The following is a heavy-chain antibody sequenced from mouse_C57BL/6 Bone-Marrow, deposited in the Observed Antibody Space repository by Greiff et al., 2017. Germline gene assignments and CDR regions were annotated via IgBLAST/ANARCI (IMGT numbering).Heavy chain of an antibody. CDR1: GYTFTSYG. V-gene: IGHV1-81*01. D-gene: IGHD1-1*01. Sequence: QVQLKESGAELARPGASVKLSCKASGYTFTSYGISWVKQRTGQGLEWIGEIYPRSGNTYYNEKFKGKATLTADKSSSTAYMELRSLTSEDSAVYFCAITTVVPYAMDYWGQGTSGTVSS. CDR2: IYPRSGNT. CDR3: AITTVVPYAMDY. J-gene: IGHJ4*01.